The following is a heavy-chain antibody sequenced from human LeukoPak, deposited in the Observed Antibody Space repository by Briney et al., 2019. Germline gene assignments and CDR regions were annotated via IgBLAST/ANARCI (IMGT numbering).Heavy chain of an antibody. CDR2: IWYDGSNK. V-gene: IGHV3-33*01. CDR3: ARGLYYFDY. Sequence: PGRSLRLSWAASGFTFSSYGMHWVRQAPGKGLEWVAVIWYDGSNKYYADSVKGRFTISRDNSKNTLYLQMNSLRAEDTAVYYCARGLYYFDYWGQGTLVTVSS. J-gene: IGHJ4*02. CDR1: GFTFSSYG.